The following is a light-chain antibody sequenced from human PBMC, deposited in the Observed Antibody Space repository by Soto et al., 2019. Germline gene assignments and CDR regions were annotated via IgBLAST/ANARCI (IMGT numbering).Light chain of an antibody. CDR3: QQTNNFPLT. J-gene: IGKJ1*01. V-gene: IGKV1-12*01. Sequence: DIQMTQSPSSVSASVGDRVTITCRASQGISTCLAWYQQRPGKAPNLLIYAASNLQSGVPSRFSGSGSGTDFTLTISSLQPEDFAIYYCQQTNNFPLTFGQGTKVEIK. CDR1: QGISTC. CDR2: AAS.